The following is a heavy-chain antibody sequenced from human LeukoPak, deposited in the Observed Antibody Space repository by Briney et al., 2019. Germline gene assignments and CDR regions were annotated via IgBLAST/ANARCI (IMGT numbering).Heavy chain of an antibody. D-gene: IGHD3-22*01. J-gene: IGHJ4*02. CDR3: ARDQNRDSSGYYGAY. CDR1: GYTFTSYY. CDR2: IIPILGIA. Sequence: SVNVSCKASGYTFTSYYMHWVRQAPGQGLEWMGRIIPILGIANYAQKFQGRVTITADKSTSTAYMELSSLRSEDTAVYYCARDQNRDSSGYYGAYWGQGTLVTVSS. V-gene: IGHV1-69*04.